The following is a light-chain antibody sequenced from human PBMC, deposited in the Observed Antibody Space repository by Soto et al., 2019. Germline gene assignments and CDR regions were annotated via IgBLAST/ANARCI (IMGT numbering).Light chain of an antibody. Sequence: DIQVTQSPSSLSASVGDRATITCRASQGISSYLAWYQQKPGKVPKLLIYAASTLQSGVPSRFSGSRSGTDFTLTISSLQPEDVATYYCQKYNTAPHTFGGGTKVEIK. CDR1: QGISSY. J-gene: IGKJ4*01. CDR3: QKYNTAPHT. V-gene: IGKV1-27*01. CDR2: AAS.